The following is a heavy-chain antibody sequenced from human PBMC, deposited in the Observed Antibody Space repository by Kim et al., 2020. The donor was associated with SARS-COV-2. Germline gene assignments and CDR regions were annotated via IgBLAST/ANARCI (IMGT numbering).Heavy chain of an antibody. CDR3: AAYYDHNRAIFDY. Sequence: YNPSLKSRVTISVDTSKNQFSLKLSSVTAADTAVYYCAAYYDHNRAIFDYWGQGTLVTVSS. D-gene: IGHD5-12*01. V-gene: IGHV4-31*02. J-gene: IGHJ4*02.